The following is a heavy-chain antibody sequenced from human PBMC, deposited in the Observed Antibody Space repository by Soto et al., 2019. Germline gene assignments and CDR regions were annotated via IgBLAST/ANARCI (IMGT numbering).Heavy chain of an antibody. Sequence: ASVKVSCKASGGCNLRDYRTTWVRRAPGQGLEWMGIINPKGGSTSYAQKFQGRVTMTRDTSTSTVYMELSSLRSEDTAVYYCARGAAAFSHNFWFDPWGQGTLVTAPQ. CDR3: ARGAAAFSHNFWFDP. J-gene: IGHJ5*02. CDR1: GGCNLRDYR. V-gene: IGHV1-46*01. CDR2: INPKGGST. D-gene: IGHD6-13*01.